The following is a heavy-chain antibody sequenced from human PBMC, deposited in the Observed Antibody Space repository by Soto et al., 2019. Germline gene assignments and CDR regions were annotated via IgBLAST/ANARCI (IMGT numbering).Heavy chain of an antibody. CDR2: ISGSGGST. Sequence: GGSLRLSCAASGFTFSSYAMSWVRQAPGKGLEWVSAISGSGGSTYYADSVKGRFTISRDNSKNTLYLQMNSLRAEDTAVYYCAKDPDYYDGSGYYYVTYYFDYWGQGTLVTVSS. V-gene: IGHV3-23*01. CDR1: GFTFSSYA. CDR3: AKDPDYYDGSGYYYVTYYFDY. J-gene: IGHJ4*02. D-gene: IGHD3-22*01.